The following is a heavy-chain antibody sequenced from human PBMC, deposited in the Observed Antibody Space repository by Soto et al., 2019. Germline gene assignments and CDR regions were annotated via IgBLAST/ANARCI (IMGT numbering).Heavy chain of an antibody. CDR2: ISYTGST. D-gene: IGHD2-15*01. CDR3: ARGVAR. J-gene: IGHJ4*02. Sequence: QVQLQESGPGLVKPSETLSLTCTVSGGSVTSGTYYWSWIRQPPGKGLEWIGFISYTGSTSYNPSLKSRVNISVGTSTSQFSLRLNSVTAADTGVYYCARGVARWGQGTLVTVSS. V-gene: IGHV4-61*01. CDR1: GGSVTSGTYY.